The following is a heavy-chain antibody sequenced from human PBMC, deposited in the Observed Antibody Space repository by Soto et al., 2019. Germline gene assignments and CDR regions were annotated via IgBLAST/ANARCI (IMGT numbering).Heavy chain of an antibody. J-gene: IGHJ4*02. D-gene: IGHD5-12*01. CDR3: ARGSDLEMATIGYDY. CDR2: IYYSGST. Sequence: PSETLSLTCTVSGGSISSYYWSWIRQPPGKGLEWIGYIYYSGSTNYNPSLKSRVTISVDTSKNQFSLKLSSVTAADTAVYYCARGSDLEMATIGYDYWGQGTLVTVSS. CDR1: GGSISSYY. V-gene: IGHV4-59*01.